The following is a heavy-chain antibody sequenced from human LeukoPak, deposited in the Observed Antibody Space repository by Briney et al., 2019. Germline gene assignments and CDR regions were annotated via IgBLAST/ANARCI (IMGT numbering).Heavy chain of an antibody. CDR1: GGTFSSYA. CDR2: IIPIFGTA. CDR3: ARSTYSMITSNYYYMDV. Sequence: SVKVSCKASGGTFSSYAISWVRQAPEQGLEWMGGIIPIFGTANYAQKFQGRVTITTDESTSTAYMELSSLRSEDTAVYYCARSTYSMITSNYYYMDVWGKGTTVTVSS. V-gene: IGHV1-69*05. D-gene: IGHD3-16*01. J-gene: IGHJ6*03.